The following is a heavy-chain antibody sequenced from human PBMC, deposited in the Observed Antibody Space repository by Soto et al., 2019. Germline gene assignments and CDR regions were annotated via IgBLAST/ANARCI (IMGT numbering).Heavy chain of an antibody. CDR3: ARRYCSSTSCHDY. CDR1: GGSISSYY. J-gene: IGHJ4*02. CDR2: IYYSGST. V-gene: IGHV4-59*08. D-gene: IGHD2-2*01. Sequence: PSETLSLTCTVSGGSISSYYWSWIRQPPGKGLEWIGYIYYSGSTNYNPSLKSRVTISVDTSKNQFSLKLSSVTAADTAVYYCARRYCSSTSCHDYWGQGTLVTVSS.